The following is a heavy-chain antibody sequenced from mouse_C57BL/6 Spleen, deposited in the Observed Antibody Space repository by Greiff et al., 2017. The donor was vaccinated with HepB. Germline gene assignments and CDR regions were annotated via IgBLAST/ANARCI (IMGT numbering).Heavy chain of an antibody. D-gene: IGHD2-5*01. J-gene: IGHJ3*01. V-gene: IGHV1-18*01. Sequence: VQLQQSGPELVKPGASVKIPCKASGYTFTDYNMDWVKQSHGKSLEWIGDINPNNGGTIYNQKFKGKATLTVDKSSSTAYMELRSLTSEDTAVYYCARNYYSNYGGFAYWGQGTLVTVSA. CDR2: INPNNGGT. CDR1: GYTFTDYN. CDR3: ARNYYSNYGGFAY.